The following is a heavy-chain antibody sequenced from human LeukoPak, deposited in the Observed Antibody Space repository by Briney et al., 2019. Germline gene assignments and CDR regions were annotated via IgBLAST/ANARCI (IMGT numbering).Heavy chain of an antibody. Sequence: PGGSLRLSCAASGFTFSSYDMHWVRQATGKGLEWVSAIGTADDTYYPGSVKGRFTISRDNAKNSLYLQMNSLRAEDTAVYYCARETLDSGSNYGWYFDLWGRGTLVSVSS. CDR3: ARETLDSGSNYGWYFDL. CDR2: IGTADDT. CDR1: GFTFSSYD. J-gene: IGHJ2*01. V-gene: IGHV3-13*04. D-gene: IGHD4-23*01.